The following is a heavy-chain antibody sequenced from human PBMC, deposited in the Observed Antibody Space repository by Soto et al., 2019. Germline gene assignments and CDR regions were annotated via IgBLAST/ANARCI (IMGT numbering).Heavy chain of an antibody. CDR1: GFTFSSYG. V-gene: IGHV3-30*18. D-gene: IGHD6-13*01. CDR3: AKVAADGYFDY. Sequence: GESLKISCAASGFTFSSYGMHWVRQAPGKGLEWVAVISYDGSNKYYADSVKGRFTISRDNSKNTLYLQMNSLRAEDTAVYYCAKVAADGYFDYWGQGTLVTVSS. J-gene: IGHJ4*02. CDR2: ISYDGSNK.